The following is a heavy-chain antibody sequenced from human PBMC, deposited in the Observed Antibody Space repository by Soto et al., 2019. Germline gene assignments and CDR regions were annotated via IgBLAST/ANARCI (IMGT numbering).Heavy chain of an antibody. CDR2: IHNSGTS. CDR1: GDTSTSYY. Sequence: SETLSLTCTVSGDTSTSYYWGWIRQAPGKGLEWIGHIHNSGTSTHNPSLNGRVTISIDMSKKQFSLKLTSLTSADTAVYYCARDFYDSVGYTWFDSWSQGTLVTVS. J-gene: IGHJ5*01. V-gene: IGHV4-59*01. CDR3: ARDFYDSVGYTWFDS. D-gene: IGHD3-22*01.